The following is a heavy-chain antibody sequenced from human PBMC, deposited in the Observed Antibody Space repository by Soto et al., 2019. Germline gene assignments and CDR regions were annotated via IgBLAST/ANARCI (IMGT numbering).Heavy chain of an antibody. CDR3: ARGLQSLFDY. Sequence: PGGSLRLSCAAAGFTFGNYGMHWVSHAPGKGLEWVAVIWFDGNKQHYADSVKGRFTISRDNTKNTLYVQMTSLRADDTAVYYWARGLQSLFDYWGQGTRVTVSS. CDR1: GFTFGNYG. V-gene: IGHV3-33*01. J-gene: IGHJ4*02. CDR2: IWFDGNKQ.